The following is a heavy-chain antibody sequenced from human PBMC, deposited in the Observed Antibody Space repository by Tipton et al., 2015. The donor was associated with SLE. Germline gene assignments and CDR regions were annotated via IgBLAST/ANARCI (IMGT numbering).Heavy chain of an antibody. V-gene: IGHV3-9*01. J-gene: IGHJ4*02. CDR3: SRSQGYYDN. CDR2: IGWNDNTI. Sequence: SLRLSCAASGFIFDDYAMHWVRQAPGKGLEWVSGIGWNDNTIGYADSVKGRFTISRDNAKNTLYLQMSSLRVEDTAVYYCSRSQGYYDNWGQGTLVTVSS. CDR1: GFIFDDYA.